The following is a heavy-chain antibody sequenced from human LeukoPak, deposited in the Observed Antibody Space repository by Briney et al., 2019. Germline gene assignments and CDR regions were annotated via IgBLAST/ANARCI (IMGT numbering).Heavy chain of an antibody. CDR1: GGSISSYY. D-gene: IGHD2-15*01. CDR3: ARGYDFVY. CDR2: IYYSGST. V-gene: IGHV4-59*01. J-gene: IGHJ4*02. Sequence: SETLSLTCTVSGGSISSYYWSWIRQPPGKGLEWIGYIYYSGSTNYNPSLKSRVTISVDTSKNQFSLKLSSVTAADTAVYYCARGYDFVYWGQGTLVTVSS.